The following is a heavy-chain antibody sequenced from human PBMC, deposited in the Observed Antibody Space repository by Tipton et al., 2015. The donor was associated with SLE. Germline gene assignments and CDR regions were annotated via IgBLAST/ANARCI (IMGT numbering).Heavy chain of an antibody. CDR3: ARRRARQQLEEDAFNI. V-gene: IGHV4-39*07. CDR2: IYYSGST. J-gene: IGHJ3*02. D-gene: IGHD6-13*01. CDR1: GGSISSSSYY. Sequence: TLSLTCTVSGGSISSSSYYWGWIRQPPGKGLEWIGSIYYSGSTYYNPSLKSRVTISVDTSKNQFSLKLSTVTAADTAVYYCARRRARQQLEEDAFNIWRQGTMVTVSS.